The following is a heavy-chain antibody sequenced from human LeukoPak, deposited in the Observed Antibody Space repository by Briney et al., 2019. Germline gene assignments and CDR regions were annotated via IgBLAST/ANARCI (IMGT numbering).Heavy chain of an antibody. CDR1: GGSISSYY. Sequence: SETLSLTCTVSGGSISSYYWSWIRQPPGKGPEWIAYIYYSGSTNYNPSLKSRVTISVDTSKNQFSLKVSSVTAADTGVYYCARAPEFSSGWLLDCWGQGSLVTVSS. V-gene: IGHV4-59*12. D-gene: IGHD6-19*01. CDR2: IYYSGST. CDR3: ARAPEFSSGWLLDC. J-gene: IGHJ4*02.